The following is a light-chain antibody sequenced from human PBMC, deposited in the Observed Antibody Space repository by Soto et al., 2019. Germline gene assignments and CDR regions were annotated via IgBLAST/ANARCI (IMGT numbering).Light chain of an antibody. CDR3: QQYNSYSQT. CDR1: QSISSL. V-gene: IGKV1-5*01. J-gene: IGKJ1*01. Sequence: DIQMTQSPSTLSASVGDRFTITCRASQSISSLLAWYQQKPGKAPKLLIYDASSLESGVPSRFSGSGSGTEFTLTISSLQPDDFATYYCQQYNSYSQTFGQGTKVDI. CDR2: DAS.